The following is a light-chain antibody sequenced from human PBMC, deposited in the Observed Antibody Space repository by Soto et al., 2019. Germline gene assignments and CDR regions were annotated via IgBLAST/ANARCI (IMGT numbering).Light chain of an antibody. V-gene: IGKV1-39*01. CDR1: QNISNY. Sequence: DIQMTQSPSSLSASVGDTVTITCRATQNISNYLNWYQQKPGKAPQVLIYAASSLQSGVPSRFSGSGSGTDFTLTISSLHPEDRAVYYCQQYERWPYTFGQGTKVDIK. J-gene: IGKJ2*01. CDR2: AAS. CDR3: QQYERWPYT.